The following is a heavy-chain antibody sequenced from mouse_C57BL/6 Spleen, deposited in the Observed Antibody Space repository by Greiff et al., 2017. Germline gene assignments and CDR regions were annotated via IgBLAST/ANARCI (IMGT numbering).Heavy chain of an antibody. Sequence: VQLQQSGAELVRPVASVKLSCKASGYTFTTYCIRWVKQSPGQGLEWIGEISPDRGNTYYTQKFQNKATLTADTSSSTAYMQLRSLTSEDSAVYCCASHTQGGPVDYWGQGTSVTVSS. V-gene: IGHV1-81*01. CDR1: GYTFTTYC. D-gene: IGHD3-1*01. CDR3: ASHTQGGPVDY. J-gene: IGHJ4*01. CDR2: ISPDRGNT.